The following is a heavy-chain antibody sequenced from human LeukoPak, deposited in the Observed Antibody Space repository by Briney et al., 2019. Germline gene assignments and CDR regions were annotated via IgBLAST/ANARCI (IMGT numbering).Heavy chain of an antibody. CDR1: GFAFSTYW. D-gene: IGHD3-10*01. CDR3: AKRASGSGTSLYYFDY. V-gene: IGHV3-74*01. CDR2: IDSDGTRT. Sequence: GGSLRLSCAASGFAFSTYWMHWVRQAPGKGLVWVSRIDSDGTRTTYADSVKGRFTISRDNAKNTLYLQMNSLRAEDTAVYYCAKRASGSGTSLYYFDYWGQGTLVTVSS. J-gene: IGHJ4*02.